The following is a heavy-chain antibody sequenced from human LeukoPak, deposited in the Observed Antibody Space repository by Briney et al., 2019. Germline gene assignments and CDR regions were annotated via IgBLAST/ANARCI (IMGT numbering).Heavy chain of an antibody. D-gene: IGHD3-3*01. CDR2: IYTSGST. V-gene: IGHV4-4*07. CDR3: VSTAYNDFWSGRPGYFDY. CDR1: GGSISSYY. Sequence: SETLSLTCTVSGGSISSYYWSWIRQPAGKGLVWIGRIYTSGSTNYNPSLKSRVTMSVDTSKNQFSLKLSSVTAADTAVYYCVSTAYNDFWSGRPGYFDYWGQGALVTVSS. J-gene: IGHJ4*02.